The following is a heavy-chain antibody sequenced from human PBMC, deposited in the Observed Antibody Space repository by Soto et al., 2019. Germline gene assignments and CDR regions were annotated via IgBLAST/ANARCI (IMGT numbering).Heavy chain of an antibody. J-gene: IGHJ6*03. CDR3: ARGRVLWFGELSRYYYYYYMDV. V-gene: IGHV4-34*01. Sequence: SETLSLTCAVYGGSFSGYYWSWIRQPPGKGLEWIGEINHSGSTNYNPSLKSRVTISVDTSKNQFSLKLSSVTAADTAVYYCARGRVLWFGELSRYYYYYYMDVWGKGTTVTVS. CDR1: GGSFSGYY. CDR2: INHSGST. D-gene: IGHD3-10*01.